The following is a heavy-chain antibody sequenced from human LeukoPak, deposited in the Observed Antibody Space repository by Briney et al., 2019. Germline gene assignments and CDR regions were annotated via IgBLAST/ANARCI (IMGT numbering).Heavy chain of an antibody. CDR1: GFTFSSYW. CDR3: ARDSELVGGLNDAFDI. Sequence: GGSLRLSCAASGFTFSSYWMSWVRQAPGKGLEWVANIKQDGSEKYYVDSVKGRFTISRDNAKNSLYLQMNSLRAEDTAVYYCARDSELVGGLNDAFDIWGQGTMVTVSS. V-gene: IGHV3-7*01. CDR2: IKQDGSEK. D-gene: IGHD6-6*01. J-gene: IGHJ3*02.